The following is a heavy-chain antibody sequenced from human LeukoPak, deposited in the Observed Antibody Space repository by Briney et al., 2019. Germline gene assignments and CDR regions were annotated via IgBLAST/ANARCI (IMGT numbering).Heavy chain of an antibody. CDR2: ISAYNGNT. CDR3: ARATYYDFWSGYYGSYFDY. J-gene: IGHJ4*02. D-gene: IGHD3-3*01. Sequence: ASVKVSCKASGYTFTSYGISWVRQAPGQGLEWMGWISAYNGNTNYAQKLQGRVTMTTDTSTSTAYMELRSLRSNDTAVYYCARATYYDFWSGYYGSYFDYWGQGTLVTVSS. CDR1: GYTFTSYG. V-gene: IGHV1-18*01.